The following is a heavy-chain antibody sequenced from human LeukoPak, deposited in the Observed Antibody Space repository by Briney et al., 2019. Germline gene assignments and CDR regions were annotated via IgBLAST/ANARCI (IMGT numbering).Heavy chain of an antibody. CDR3: VRVSGFCTNGVCPSFDP. J-gene: IGHJ5*02. CDR2: ISYDGSNK. CDR1: GFTFSTYW. Sequence: GGSLRLSCAASGFTFSTYWMSWVRQAPGKGLEWVAVISYDGSNKYYADSVKGRFTISRDNSKNTLYLQMNSLRTEDTAVYYCVRVSGFCTNGVCPSFDPWGQGTLVTVSS. V-gene: IGHV3-30-3*01. D-gene: IGHD2-8*01.